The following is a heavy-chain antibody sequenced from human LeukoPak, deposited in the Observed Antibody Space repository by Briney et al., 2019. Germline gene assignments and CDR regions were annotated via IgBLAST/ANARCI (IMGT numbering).Heavy chain of an antibody. CDR2: IKYDGGER. CDR3: AKTPGIDNY. J-gene: IGHJ4*02. Sequence: GGSLRLSCAASGFIFSRNWMSWVRQAPGKGLEWVANIKYDGGERYYVDSVKGRFTISRDNANNSVYLQMNSLRAEDTAVYYCAKTPGIDNYWGQGTLVTVSS. D-gene: IGHD3-10*01. V-gene: IGHV3-7*03. CDR1: GFIFSRNW.